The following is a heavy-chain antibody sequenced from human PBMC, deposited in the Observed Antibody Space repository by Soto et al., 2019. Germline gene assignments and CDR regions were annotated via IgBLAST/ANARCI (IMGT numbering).Heavy chain of an antibody. CDR2: IGGRGRDT. D-gene: IGHD1-26*01. V-gene: IGHV3-23*01. CDR3: AILGGTYYAFDV. CDR1: GFIFSCHS. J-gene: IGHJ3*01. Sequence: GSLRLSCAASGFIFSCHSMGWVRQAPGKGLEWVSAIGGRGRDTYYADSMKGRFTISRDNSKNTLSLQMNSLRAEDTAVYYCAILGGTYYAFDVWGQGTLVTVSS.